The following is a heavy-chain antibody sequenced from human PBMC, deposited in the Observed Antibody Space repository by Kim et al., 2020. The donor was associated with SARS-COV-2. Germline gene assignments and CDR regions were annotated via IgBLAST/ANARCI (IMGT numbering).Heavy chain of an antibody. J-gene: IGHJ4*02. CDR3: ARGHYYGSGSYYIPYYFDY. V-gene: IGHV4-59*13. D-gene: IGHD3-10*01. CDR1: GGSISSYY. CDR2: IYYSGST. Sequence: SETLSLTCTVSGGSISSYYWSWIRQPPGKGLEWIGYIYYSGSTNYNPSLKSRVTISVDTSKNQFSLKLSSVTAADTAVYYCARGHYYGSGSYYIPYYFDYVGQGTLVTVAS.